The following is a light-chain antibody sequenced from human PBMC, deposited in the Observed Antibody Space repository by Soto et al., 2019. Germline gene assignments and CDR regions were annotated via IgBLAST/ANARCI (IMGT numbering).Light chain of an antibody. Sequence: ETVLTQSPGTLSLSPGERATLSCRASQSVSSNYLAWYQHIPGQAPRLLIYGASTRATGIPDRFSGSGSGXXXXXXXXXXXXXXFAVYYCQQFDRSLPSWTFGQGTKVE. V-gene: IGKV3-20*01. CDR3: QQFDRSLPSWT. CDR2: GAS. CDR1: QSVSSNY. J-gene: IGKJ1*01.